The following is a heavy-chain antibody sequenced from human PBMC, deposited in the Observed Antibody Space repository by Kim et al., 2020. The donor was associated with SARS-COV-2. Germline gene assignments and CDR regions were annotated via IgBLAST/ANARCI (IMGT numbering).Heavy chain of an antibody. D-gene: IGHD6-19*01. V-gene: IGHV1-69*01. CDR3: ARGETVAEFYGMDV. Sequence: AQKYRGKVTITADESTSTAYMELSSLRSEETAVYYCARGETVAEFYGMDVWGQGTTVTVSS. J-gene: IGHJ6*02.